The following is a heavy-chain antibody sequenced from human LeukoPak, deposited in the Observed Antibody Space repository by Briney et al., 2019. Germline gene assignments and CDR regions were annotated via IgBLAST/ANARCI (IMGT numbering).Heavy chain of an antibody. Sequence: PGRSLRLSCAASGFTFSSYGMHWVRQAPGKGLEWVAVIWYDGSNKYYADSVKGRFTISRDNSKNTLYLQMNSLRAEDTAVYYYAKDATGGGMAFYFDYWGQGTLVTVSS. V-gene: IGHV3-33*06. CDR1: GFTFSSYG. CDR2: IWYDGSNK. D-gene: IGHD3-16*01. CDR3: AKDATGGGMAFYFDY. J-gene: IGHJ4*02.